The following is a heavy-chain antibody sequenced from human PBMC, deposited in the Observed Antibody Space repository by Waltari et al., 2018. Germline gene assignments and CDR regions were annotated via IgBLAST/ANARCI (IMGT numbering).Heavy chain of an antibody. CDR2: INHSGST. V-gene: IGHV4-34*01. CDR3: ARGARDYVWGSYRFFDY. CDR1: GGSFSGYY. Sequence: QVQLQQWGAGLLKPSETLSLTCAVYGGSFSGYYWSWIRQPPGKGLEWIGEINHSGSTNYHPSLKSRVTISVDTSKNQFSLKLSSVTAADTAVYYCARGARDYVWGSYRFFDYWGQGTLVTVSS. D-gene: IGHD3-16*02. J-gene: IGHJ4*02.